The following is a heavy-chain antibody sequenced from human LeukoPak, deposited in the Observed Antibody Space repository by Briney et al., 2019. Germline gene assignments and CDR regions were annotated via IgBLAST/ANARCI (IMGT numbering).Heavy chain of an antibody. Sequence: GGSLRLSCAASGFTFSSFAMNWVRQAPGKGLEWVSGISGSGISRGYADSVKGRFTISRDNSKNTLYLQMNSLRAEDTAVYYCAKDLVCSSTSCRDFDYWGQGTLVTVSS. CDR1: GFTFSSFA. CDR2: ISGSGISR. CDR3: AKDLVCSSTSCRDFDY. J-gene: IGHJ4*02. D-gene: IGHD2-2*01. V-gene: IGHV3-23*01.